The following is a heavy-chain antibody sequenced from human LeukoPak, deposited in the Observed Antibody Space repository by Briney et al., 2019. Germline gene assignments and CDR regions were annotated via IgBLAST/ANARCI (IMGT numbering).Heavy chain of an antibody. J-gene: IGHJ1*01. CDR3: AKTPSPGYPSPSEYFQH. D-gene: IGHD6-25*01. CDR2: ISGSGGST. CDR1: GFTFSRYA. V-gene: IGHV3-23*01. Sequence: GGSLRLSCAASGFTFSRYAMSWVRQAPVKGLEWVSAISGSGGSTYYADSVKGRFTISRDNSKNTLYLQMNSLRAEDTAVYYCAKTPSPGYPSPSEYFQHWGQGTLVTVSS.